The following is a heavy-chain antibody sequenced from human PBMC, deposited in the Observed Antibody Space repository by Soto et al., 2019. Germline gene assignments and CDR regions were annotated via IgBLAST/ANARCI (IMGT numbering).Heavy chain of an antibody. CDR2: ISSNGDSI. Sequence: GGSLRLSCAASGFNFSDYSMNWVRQAPGKGLEWISFISSNGDSIHYADSVRGRFTISRDNAKSSLSLQMSSLRAEDGAVYYCARDMAVEADCWGQGTLVTVSS. D-gene: IGHD2-15*01. CDR3: ARDMAVEADC. V-gene: IGHV3-48*01. J-gene: IGHJ4*02. CDR1: GFNFSDYS.